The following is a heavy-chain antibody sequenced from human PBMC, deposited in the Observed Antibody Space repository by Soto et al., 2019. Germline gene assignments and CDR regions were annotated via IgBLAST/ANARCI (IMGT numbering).Heavy chain of an antibody. V-gene: IGHV4-34*01. Sequence: QVQLQHWGAGLLKPSGTLSLTCAVYGGSFSGYYWRWFRQPPGRGLGWIGEINHSGRTNYNPYITSQITIPVDTSNNQISLKLISVTAADTAKYYCSRCYRGKESGDSMDVWGLVTTVT. CDR3: SRCYRGKESGDSMDV. D-gene: IGHD2-15*01. CDR2: INHSGRT. CDR1: GGSFSGYY. J-gene: IGHJ6*02.